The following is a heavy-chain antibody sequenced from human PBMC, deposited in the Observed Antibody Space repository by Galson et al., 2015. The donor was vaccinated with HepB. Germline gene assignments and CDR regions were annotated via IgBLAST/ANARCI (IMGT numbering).Heavy chain of an antibody. V-gene: IGHV4-34*01. J-gene: IGHJ6*02. Sequence: SETLSLTCAVYGGSFSGYYWSWIRQPPGKGLEWIGEINHSGSTNYNPSLKSRVTISVDTSKNQFSLKLSSVTAADTAVYYCARGGVQLWFSQPYYYGMDVWGQGTTVTVSS. CDR1: GGSFSGYY. CDR2: INHSGST. D-gene: IGHD5-18*01. CDR3: ARGGVQLWFSQPYYYGMDV.